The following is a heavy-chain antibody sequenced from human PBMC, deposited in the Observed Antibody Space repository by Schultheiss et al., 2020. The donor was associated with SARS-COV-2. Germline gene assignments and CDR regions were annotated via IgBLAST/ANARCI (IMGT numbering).Heavy chain of an antibody. V-gene: IGHV3-21*05. J-gene: IGHJ4*02. Sequence: GGSLRLSCAASGFTFSSYEMNWVRQAPGKGLEWVSYISSSSSYTNYADSVKGRFTISRDNSKNTLYLQMNSLRAEDTAVYFCARGYCSGGSCYGVDYWGQGTLVTVST. CDR1: GFTFSSYE. D-gene: IGHD2-15*01. CDR3: ARGYCSGGSCYGVDY. CDR2: ISSSSSYT.